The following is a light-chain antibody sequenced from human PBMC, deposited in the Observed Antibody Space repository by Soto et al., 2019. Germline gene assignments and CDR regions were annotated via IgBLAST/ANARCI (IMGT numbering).Light chain of an antibody. CDR3: QQYGSLWT. J-gene: IGKJ1*01. CDR1: QSVSSSY. Sequence: IVLTPSPGTLSLSPGERATLSCRASQSVSSSYLAWYQQKPGQAPRLLIYGASSRATGIPDRFSGSGSGTDFTLTISRLEPEDFAVYYCQQYGSLWTFGQGTKVDIK. CDR2: GAS. V-gene: IGKV3-20*01.